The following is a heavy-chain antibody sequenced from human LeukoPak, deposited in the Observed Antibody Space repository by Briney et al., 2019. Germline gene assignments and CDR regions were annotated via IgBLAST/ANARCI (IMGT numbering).Heavy chain of an antibody. CDR3: ARGYYDFWSGYYFYFDY. Sequence: SETLSLTCAVSGGSISGYYWSWIRQPPGKGLEWIGEINHSGSTNYNPSLKSRVSISVDTSKNQLSLKLSSVTAADTAVYYCARGYYDFWSGYYFYFDYWGQGTLVTVSS. CDR2: INHSGST. D-gene: IGHD3-3*01. CDR1: GGSISGYY. V-gene: IGHV4-34*01. J-gene: IGHJ4*02.